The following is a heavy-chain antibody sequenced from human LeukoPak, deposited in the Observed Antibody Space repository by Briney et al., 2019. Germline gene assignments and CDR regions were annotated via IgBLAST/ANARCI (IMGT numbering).Heavy chain of an antibody. D-gene: IGHD1-7*01. Sequence: GGSLRLSCAASGFTFSSYSLNWVCQAPGKGLEWVSCISSSSTYIYYADSVKGRFTISRDNAKNSLYLQMNSLRAEDTAVYYCARAHNWKYGTFDYWGQGTLVTVSS. CDR3: ARAHNWKYGTFDY. CDR1: GFTFSSYS. CDR2: ISSSSTYI. J-gene: IGHJ4*02. V-gene: IGHV3-21*01.